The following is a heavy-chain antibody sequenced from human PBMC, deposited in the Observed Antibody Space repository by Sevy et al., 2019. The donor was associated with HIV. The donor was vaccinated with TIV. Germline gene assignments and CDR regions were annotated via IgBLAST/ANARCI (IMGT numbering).Heavy chain of an antibody. CDR2: FDPEDGET. Sequence: ASVKVSCKVSGKTLIDLPMHWVRQAPGKGLEWMGSFDPEDGETLYAQNFRARVTMTEDTSTDTAYMELSSLRSEDTAVYYCATTKDYYDSSGDPFDYWGQGSLVTVSS. J-gene: IGHJ4*02. V-gene: IGHV1-24*01. CDR3: ATTKDYYDSSGDPFDY. D-gene: IGHD3-22*01. CDR1: GKTLIDLP.